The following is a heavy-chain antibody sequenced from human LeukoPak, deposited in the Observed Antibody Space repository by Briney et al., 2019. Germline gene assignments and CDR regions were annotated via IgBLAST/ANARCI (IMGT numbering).Heavy chain of an antibody. CDR3: ASPRCSSTSCYRYFDY. J-gene: IGHJ4*02. V-gene: IGHV4-38-2*02. CDR1: GYSISSGYY. CDR2: IYHSGST. D-gene: IGHD2-2*01. Sequence: SETLSLTCTVSGYSISSGYYWGWIRQPPGKGLEWIGSIYHSGSTYYNPSLKSRVTISVDTSKNQFSLKLSSVTAADTAVYYCASPRCSSTSCYRYFDYWGQGTLVTVSS.